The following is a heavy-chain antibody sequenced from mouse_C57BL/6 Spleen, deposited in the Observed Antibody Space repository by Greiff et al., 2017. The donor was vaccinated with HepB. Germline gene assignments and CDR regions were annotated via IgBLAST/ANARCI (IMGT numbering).Heavy chain of an antibody. J-gene: IGHJ3*01. D-gene: IGHD1-1*01. V-gene: IGHV5-17*01. Sequence: DVRLVESGGGLVKPGGSLKLSCAASGFTFSDYGMHWVRQAPEKGLEWVAYISSGSSTIYYADTVKGRFTISRDNAKNTLFLQMTSLRSEDTAMYYCARGDYYGSSPPWFAYWGQGTLVTVSA. CDR2: ISSGSSTI. CDR1: GFTFSDYG. CDR3: ARGDYYGSSPPWFAY.